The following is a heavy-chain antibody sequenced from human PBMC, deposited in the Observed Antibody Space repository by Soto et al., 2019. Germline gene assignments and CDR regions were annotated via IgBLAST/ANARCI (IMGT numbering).Heavy chain of an antibody. J-gene: IGHJ6*02. Sequence: LNCTFSARSISSKSYQWTCILQPPVKGLEWIGYIYYSGSTNYNPSLKSRVTISVDTSKNQFSLKLSSVTAADTAVYYCARGIEGWYQGRYYYGMDVWGQGTTVTVS. V-gene: IGHV4-61*01. CDR3: ARGIEGWYQGRYYYGMDV. CDR2: IYYSGST. CDR1: ARSISSKSYQ. D-gene: IGHD6-19*01.